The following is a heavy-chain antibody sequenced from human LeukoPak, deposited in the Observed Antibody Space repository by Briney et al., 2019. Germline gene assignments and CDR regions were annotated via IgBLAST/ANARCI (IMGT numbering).Heavy chain of an antibody. J-gene: IGHJ4*02. CDR1: GFTFSSYS. Sequence: GGSLRLSCAASGFTFSSYSMNWVRQAPGKGLEWVSYISSSSSTIYYADSVKGRFTISRDNAKNSLYLQMNSLRAEDTAVYYCASQSGLSHPYYWGQGTLVTASS. CDR3: ASQSGLSHPYY. CDR2: ISSSSSTI. D-gene: IGHD3-16*02. V-gene: IGHV3-48*01.